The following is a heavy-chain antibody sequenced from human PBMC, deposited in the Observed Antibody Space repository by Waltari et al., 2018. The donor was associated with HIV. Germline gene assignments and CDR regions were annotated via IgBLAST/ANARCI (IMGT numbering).Heavy chain of an antibody. CDR3: ASLYNYVWGSPPPFDY. Sequence: EVQLVESGGGLAQPGGSLRLSCAASGFTFSSFCMHWVRQAPGKGLVWVARINSDGSSTNYADYVKGRFTISRDNAKNTVYLQMNSLRAEDTALYYCASLYNYVWGSPPPFDYWGQGTLVTVSS. V-gene: IGHV3-74*01. D-gene: IGHD3-16*01. CDR2: INSDGSST. J-gene: IGHJ4*02. CDR1: GFTFSSFC.